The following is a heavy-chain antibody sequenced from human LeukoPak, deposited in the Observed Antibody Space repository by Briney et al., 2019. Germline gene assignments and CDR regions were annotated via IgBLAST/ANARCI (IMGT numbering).Heavy chain of an antibody. Sequence: GGSLRLSCAASGFTFSGSAMHWVRQAPGKGLEWVGRIRSKANSYATAYAASVKGRFTISRDDSKNTAYLQMNSLKTEDTAVYYCTPGGSSDAFDIWGQGTMVTVSS. CDR1: GFTFSGSA. CDR2: IRSKANSYAT. V-gene: IGHV3-73*01. J-gene: IGHJ3*02. D-gene: IGHD2-8*02. CDR3: TPGGSSDAFDI.